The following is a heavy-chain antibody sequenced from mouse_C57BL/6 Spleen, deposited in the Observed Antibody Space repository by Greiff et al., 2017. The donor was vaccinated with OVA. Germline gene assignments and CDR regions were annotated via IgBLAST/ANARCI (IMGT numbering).Heavy chain of an antibody. Sequence: VQLQQSGAELVKPGASVKISCKASGYAFSSYWMHWVKQRPGKGLEWIGQIYPGDGDTNYNGKFKGKATLTADKSSSTAYMQLSSLTSEDSAVYFCARFYDGSSSYDYAMGYWGQGTSVTVSS. CDR3: ARFYDGSSSYDYAMGY. D-gene: IGHD1-1*01. CDR2: IYPGDGDT. V-gene: IGHV1-80*01. J-gene: IGHJ4*01. CDR1: GYAFSSYW.